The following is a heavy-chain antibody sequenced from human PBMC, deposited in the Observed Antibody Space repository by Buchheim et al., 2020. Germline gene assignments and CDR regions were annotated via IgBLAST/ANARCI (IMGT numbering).Heavy chain of an antibody. J-gene: IGHJ6*02. CDR1: GFTFSSYG. V-gene: IGHV3-33*01. CDR3: ARGLVVHNLGYYYGMDV. D-gene: IGHD2-2*01. Sequence: QVQLVESGGGVVQPGRSLRLSCAASGFTFSSYGMHWVRQAPGKGLEWVAVIWYDGSNKYYADSVKGRFTISRDNSKNTLYLQKNSLRAEDTAVYYCARGLVVHNLGYYYGMDVWGQGTT. CDR2: IWYDGSNK.